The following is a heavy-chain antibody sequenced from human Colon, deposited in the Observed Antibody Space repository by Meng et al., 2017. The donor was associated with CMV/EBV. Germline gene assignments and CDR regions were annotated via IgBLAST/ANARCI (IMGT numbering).Heavy chain of an antibody. V-gene: IGHV4-34*01. CDR2: SYYTGST. Sequence: VQFQPWGAGLLKPSETLSLTRAVYGESFSGYYWTWIRQPPGRGLEWIGESYYTGSTNYSPSLKSRVTISLDTSKNQFSLKLNSVTAADTAVYYCARATKSSCWEVLDYWGHGTLVTVSS. J-gene: IGHJ4*01. CDR3: ARATKSSCWEVLDY. CDR1: GESFSGYY. D-gene: IGHD2-2*01.